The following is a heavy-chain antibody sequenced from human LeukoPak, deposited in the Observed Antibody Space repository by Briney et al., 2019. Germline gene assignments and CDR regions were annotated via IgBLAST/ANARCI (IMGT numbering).Heavy chain of an antibody. Sequence: GRSLRLSCAASGFTFSSYGMHWVRQAPGKGLEWVAVIWYDGSNKYYADSVKGRFTISRDNSTNTLYLQMNSLRAEDTAVYYCAKGKWELLSYFDYWGQGTLVTVSS. CDR2: IWYDGSNK. V-gene: IGHV3-33*06. CDR3: AKGKWELLSYFDY. CDR1: GFTFSSYG. J-gene: IGHJ4*02. D-gene: IGHD1-26*01.